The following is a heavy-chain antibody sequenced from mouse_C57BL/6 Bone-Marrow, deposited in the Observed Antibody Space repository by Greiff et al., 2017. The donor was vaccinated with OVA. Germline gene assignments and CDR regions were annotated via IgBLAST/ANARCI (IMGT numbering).Heavy chain of an antibody. V-gene: IGHV1-52*01. Sequence: QVQLKQPGAELVRPGSSVKLSCKASGYTFTSYWMHWVKQRPIQGLEWIGNIDPSDSETHYNQKFKDKATLTVDKSSSTAYMQLSSLTSEDSAVYYCARAPPYYYGSRAWFAYWGQGTLVTVSA. D-gene: IGHD1-1*01. J-gene: IGHJ3*01. CDR3: ARAPPYYYGSRAWFAY. CDR2: IDPSDSET. CDR1: GYTFTSYW.